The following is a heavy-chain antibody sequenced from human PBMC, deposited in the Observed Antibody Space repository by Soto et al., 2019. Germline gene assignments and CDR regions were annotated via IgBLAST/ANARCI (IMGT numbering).Heavy chain of an antibody. CDR3: TRGLASGDY. J-gene: IGHJ4*02. CDR2: INPNGGST. CDR1: GYIFTNFY. D-gene: IGHD6-6*01. V-gene: IGHV1-46*03. Sequence: QVQLVQPGAEVKKPGASVKFSCKASGYIFTNFYIHWVRQAPGQGLEWIGIINPNGGSTNYAQNFKCRVTMTRDTSTSTVYMDLSSLRSEDTAVYYCTRGLASGDYWGQGTLITVSS.